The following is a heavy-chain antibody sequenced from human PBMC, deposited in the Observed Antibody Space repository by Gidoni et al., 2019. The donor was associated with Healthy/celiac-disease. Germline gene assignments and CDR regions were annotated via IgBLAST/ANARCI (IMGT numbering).Heavy chain of an antibody. J-gene: IGHJ5*02. CDR3: ARDHWYYYDTHRGNWFDP. CDR1: GGSISSGSYY. CDR2: IYTSGST. V-gene: IGHV4-61*02. D-gene: IGHD3-22*01. Sequence: QVQLQESGPGLVKPSQTLSLTCTVSGGSISSGSYYWSWIRQPAGKGLEWIGRIYTSGSTNYNPSLKSRVTMSVDTSKNQFSLKLSSVTAADTAVYYCARDHWYYYDTHRGNWFDPWGQGTLVTVSS.